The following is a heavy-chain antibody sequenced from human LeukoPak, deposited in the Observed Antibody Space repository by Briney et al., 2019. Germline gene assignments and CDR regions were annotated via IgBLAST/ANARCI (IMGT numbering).Heavy chain of an antibody. V-gene: IGHV3-30*18. Sequence: PGGSLRLSCVASGFTFSTYGTHWVRQPPGKGLEWVAVISSDGNTKQYADSVQGRFFISRDTPMNTVHLQLNNLRPEDTAVFYCAKAMSKGRTLTPYFDYWGQGALVTVSS. CDR1: GFTFSTYG. CDR2: ISSDGNTK. D-gene: IGHD2-2*01. J-gene: IGHJ4*02. CDR3: AKAMSKGRTLTPYFDY.